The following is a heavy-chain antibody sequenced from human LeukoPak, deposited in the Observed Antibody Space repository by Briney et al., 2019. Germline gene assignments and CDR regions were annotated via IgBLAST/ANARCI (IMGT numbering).Heavy chain of an antibody. V-gene: IGHV4-34*01. D-gene: IGHD5-18*01. CDR3: ARPNGGYSYGFAFDI. Sequence: SETLSLTCTVSGGSISSYYWSWIRQPPGKGLEWIGEINHSGSTNYNPSLKSRVTISVDTSKNQFSLKLSSVTAADTAVYYCARPNGGYSYGFAFDIWGQGTMVTVSS. CDR2: INHSGST. CDR1: GGSISSYY. J-gene: IGHJ3*02.